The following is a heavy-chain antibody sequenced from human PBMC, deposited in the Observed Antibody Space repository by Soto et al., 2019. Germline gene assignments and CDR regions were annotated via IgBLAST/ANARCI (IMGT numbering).Heavy chain of an antibody. CDR3: ARQVSVDNVHWFDP. CDR1: GGAISSYY. J-gene: IGHJ5*02. CDR2: IYYSGST. D-gene: IGHD3-10*02. Sequence: QVQLQESGPGLVKPSETLSLTCTVSGGAISSYYWSWIRQSPGKGLEWIGYIYYSGSTNYNPSLKSRVTISIDTSRNQFSLKLTSVTTADTAVYYCARQVSVDNVHWFDPWGQGTLVTVSS. V-gene: IGHV4-59*01.